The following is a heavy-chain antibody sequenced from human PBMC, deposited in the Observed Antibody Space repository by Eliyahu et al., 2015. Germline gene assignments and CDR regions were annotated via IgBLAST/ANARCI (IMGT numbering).Heavy chain of an antibody. V-gene: IGHV2-26*01. J-gene: IGHJ4*02. CDR1: GFSLXNARMG. Sequence: QVTLKESGPVLVKPTETLTLTCTVSGFSLXNARMGVSWIRQPPGXALEXLAHIFSNXEKSYSTSLKSRLTISKNTSKSQVVLTMTNMDPVDTATYYCARMGHRDYVWGSYRYTVLDYWGQGTLVTVSS. D-gene: IGHD3-16*02. CDR3: ARMGHRDYVWGSYRYTVLDY. CDR2: IFSNXEK.